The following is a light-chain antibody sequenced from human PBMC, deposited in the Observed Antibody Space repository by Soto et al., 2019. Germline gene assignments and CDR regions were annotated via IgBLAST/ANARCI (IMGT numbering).Light chain of an antibody. V-gene: IGKV3-20*01. CDR3: HQYGSSPAT. CDR2: GAS. Sequence: EIVLTQSPGTLSLSPGERATLSCRASQSVSSSFLAWYQQKPGQAPRLHIYGASSRATGIPDRFSGSGSGTDFTLTISRLEPEDFAVYYCHQYGSSPATFGQGTKVDIK. CDR1: QSVSSSF. J-gene: IGKJ1*01.